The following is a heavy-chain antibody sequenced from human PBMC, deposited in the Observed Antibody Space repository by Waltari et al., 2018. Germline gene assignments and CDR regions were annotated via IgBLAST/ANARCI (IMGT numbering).Heavy chain of an antibody. Sequence: QLQLQESGPGLVKPSETLSLTCTVSGGSISSSSYYWGWIRQPPGKGLECIGSFYYMGSTYYNPSLKSRVTRSVDTSKNQFSLKLSSVTAADTAVYYCARLGRVAAAGTLYWGQGTLVTVSS. CDR2: FYYMGST. J-gene: IGHJ4*02. D-gene: IGHD6-13*01. CDR1: GGSISSSSYY. V-gene: IGHV4-39*01. CDR3: ARLGRVAAAGTLY.